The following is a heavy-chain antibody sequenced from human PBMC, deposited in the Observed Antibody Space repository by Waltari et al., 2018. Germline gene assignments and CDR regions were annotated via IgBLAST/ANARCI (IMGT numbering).Heavy chain of an antibody. V-gene: IGHV3-48*03. CDR3: ASGAPYCSSTSCPPLYYYYGMDV. J-gene: IGHJ6*02. Sequence: EVQLVESGGGLVQPGGSLRLSCAASGFNFRSYEMTLVRQAPGKELEWGSYISSSGSTIYYADSVKGRFTISRDNAKNSLYLQMNSLRAEDTAVYYCASGAPYCSSTSCPPLYYYYGMDVWGQGTTVTVSS. CDR2: ISSSGSTI. D-gene: IGHD2-2*01. CDR1: GFNFRSYE.